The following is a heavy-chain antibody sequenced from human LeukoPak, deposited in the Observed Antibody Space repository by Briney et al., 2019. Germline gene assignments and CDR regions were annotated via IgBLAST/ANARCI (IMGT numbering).Heavy chain of an antibody. D-gene: IGHD6-13*01. J-gene: IGHJ4*02. CDR3: ARFGGSSSLMYYFDY. CDR1: GFTFSNAW. Sequence: GGSLRLSCAASGFTFSNAWMSWVRHAPGKGLEWVAVISYDGSNKYYADSVKGRFTISRDNSKNTLYLQMNSLRAEDTAVYYCARFGGSSSLMYYFDYWGQGTLVTVSS. V-gene: IGHV3-30*03. CDR2: ISYDGSNK.